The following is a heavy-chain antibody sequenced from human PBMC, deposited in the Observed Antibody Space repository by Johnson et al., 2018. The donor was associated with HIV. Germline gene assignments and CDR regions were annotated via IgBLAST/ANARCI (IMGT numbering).Heavy chain of an antibody. Sequence: VQLVESGGGVVRPGGSLKVSCAASGFTFDDYGMSWVRQAPGKGLEWVSGINWNGGSTGYADSVKGRFTISRDNYKNTLYLQMNSLRAEDTAVYYGGTRAFTTMAEDDAFDIWGQGTMVTVSS. V-gene: IGHV3-20*04. D-gene: IGHD5-18*01. CDR2: INWNGGST. J-gene: IGHJ3*02. CDR3: GTRAFTTMAEDDAFDI. CDR1: GFTFDDYG.